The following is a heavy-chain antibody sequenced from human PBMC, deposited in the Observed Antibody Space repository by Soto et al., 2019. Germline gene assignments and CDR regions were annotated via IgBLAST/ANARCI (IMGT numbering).Heavy chain of an antibody. J-gene: IGHJ5*02. D-gene: IGHD3-16*02. CDR3: ARVPYHYARGTYRPRWFDP. CDR2: IYHDGTT. CDR1: GYSISRGYY. V-gene: IGHV4-38-2*02. Sequence: SETLSLTCTVSGYSISRGYYWGWIRQPPGKGLQWIGTIYHDGTTYSNPSLNGRVTISVSASQNRFSLTLRSVTAADTAVYYCARVPYHYARGTYRPRWFDPWGQGTLVTVSS.